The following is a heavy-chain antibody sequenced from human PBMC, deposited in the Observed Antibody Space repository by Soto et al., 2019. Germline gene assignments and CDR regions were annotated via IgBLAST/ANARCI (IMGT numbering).Heavy chain of an antibody. CDR2: ISSGGDTK. D-gene: IGHD3-3*01. CDR3: ATEVWVYYDFWSGYSDY. CDR1: GFTFRSYS. J-gene: IGHJ4*02. V-gene: IGHV3-48*01. Sequence: GGSLRLSCAVSGFTFRSYSMHWVRQSPGKGLEWISYISSGGDTKYYADSVTGRFTISRDNAKNSLYLQMNSLRAEDTAVYYCATEVWVYYDFWSGYSDYWGQGTLVTVSS.